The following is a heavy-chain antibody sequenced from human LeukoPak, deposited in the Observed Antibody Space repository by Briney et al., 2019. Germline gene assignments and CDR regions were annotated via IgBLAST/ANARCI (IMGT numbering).Heavy chain of an antibody. CDR2: MNPNSGNT. D-gene: IGHD6-6*01. J-gene: IGHJ4*02. V-gene: IGHV1-8*01. CDR1: GYTFTSFD. Sequence: ASVKVSCKASGYTFTSFDINWVRQATGQGLEWVGWMNPNSGNTGYAQKFQGRVTMTRDTSITTAYMELSSLASEDTAVYYCARGSRSGISSGQGVSYYFDYWGQGTLVTVSS. CDR3: ARGSRSGISSGQGVSYYFDY.